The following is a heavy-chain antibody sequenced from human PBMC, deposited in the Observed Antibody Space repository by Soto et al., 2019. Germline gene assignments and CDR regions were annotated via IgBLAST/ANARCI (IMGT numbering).Heavy chain of an antibody. CDR2: IYYSGST. CDR1: GGSISSCSYY. J-gene: IGHJ5*01. V-gene: IGHV4-39*01. CDR3: ASPKIEFYNWFDP. Sequence: PSGSMALTCAVSGGSISSCSYYWGWIRKPPGKGLEWIGSIYYSGSTYHNPSLKSRVTISVDTSKNQFSLKLSSVTAADTAVYYCASPKIEFYNWFDPWGQGTLVTVSS.